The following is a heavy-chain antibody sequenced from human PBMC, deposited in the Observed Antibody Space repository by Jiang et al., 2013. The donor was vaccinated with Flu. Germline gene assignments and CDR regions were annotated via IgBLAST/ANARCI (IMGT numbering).Heavy chain of an antibody. D-gene: IGHD3-16*01. CDR2: IYYSGST. CDR1: GGSISSYY. Sequence: GLVKPSETLSLTCTVSGGSISSYYWSWIRQPPGKGLEWIGYIYYSGSTNYNPSLKSRVTISVDTSKNQFSLKLSSVTAADTAVYYCARDRTFNYYGMDVWGQGTTVTVSS. V-gene: IGHV4-59*01. J-gene: IGHJ6*02. CDR3: ARDRTFNYYGMDV.